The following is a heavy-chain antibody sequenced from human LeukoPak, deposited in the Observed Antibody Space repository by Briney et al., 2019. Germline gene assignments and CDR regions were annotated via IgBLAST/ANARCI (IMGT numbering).Heavy chain of an antibody. CDR1: GFTFSSYS. J-gene: IGHJ4*02. CDR2: VSTGSNYI. Sequence: GGSLRLSCTASGFTFSSYSLNWVRQAPGKGLEWVSSVSTGSNYIYYADSVKGRFTISRDNDKNSLYLQMNSLRVEDTAVYYCARDGQLWLSYYFDYWGQGTLVTVSS. CDR3: ARDGQLWLSYYFDY. D-gene: IGHD5-18*01. V-gene: IGHV3-21*01.